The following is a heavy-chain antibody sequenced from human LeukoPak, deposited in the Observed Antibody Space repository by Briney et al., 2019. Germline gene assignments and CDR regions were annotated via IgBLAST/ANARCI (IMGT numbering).Heavy chain of an antibody. V-gene: IGHV3-33*06. CDR1: HFTFSHYG. CDR2: IWNDASNQ. Sequence: GGSLTLSCVASHFTFSHYGMHWVRQAQGKGLEWVSVIWNDASNQYYADSVKGRFTISRDNSQNTVYLQMNSLRAEDTAVYYCAKDAQRGFDYSNSLENWGQGTLVIVSS. J-gene: IGHJ4*02. CDR3: AKDAQRGFDYSNSLEN. D-gene: IGHD4-11*01.